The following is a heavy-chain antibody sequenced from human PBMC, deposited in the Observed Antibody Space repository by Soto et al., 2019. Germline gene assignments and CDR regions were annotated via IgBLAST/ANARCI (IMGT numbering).Heavy chain of an antibody. J-gene: IGHJ5*02. CDR1: GFSLSSGGVA. V-gene: IGHV2-5*01. CDR2: IYSSDDK. D-gene: IGHD1-7*01. Sequence: SGPTLVNPTQTLTLTCTFSGFSLSSGGVAVAWIRQSPGKALEWLALIYSSDDKRYNSSLQSRLTITKDTSKNQVVLTMTNMDPVDTATYYCVHTSTTSFDRFGPWGQGTLVTAPQ. CDR3: VHTSTTSFDRFGP.